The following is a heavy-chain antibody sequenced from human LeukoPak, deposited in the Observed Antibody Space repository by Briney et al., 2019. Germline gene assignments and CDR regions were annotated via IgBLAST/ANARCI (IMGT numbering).Heavy chain of an antibody. Sequence: GGSLRLSCATSGFTFNTYWMHWVRQAPGKGLVWVSRIESDGSSTSYADSVKGRFTISRDNAKNTLFLQMNSLGVEDTAVYYCARAECSSTSCTKVDYWGQGTLVTVSS. CDR2: IESDGSST. D-gene: IGHD2-2*01. CDR3: ARAECSSTSCTKVDY. J-gene: IGHJ4*02. CDR1: GFTFNTYW. V-gene: IGHV3-74*01.